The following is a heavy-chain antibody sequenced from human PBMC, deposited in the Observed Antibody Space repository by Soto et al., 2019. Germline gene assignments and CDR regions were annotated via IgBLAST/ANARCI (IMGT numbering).Heavy chain of an antibody. Sequence: QLHLQESGPGLVMPSETLSLTCTVSGDSISGSPYFWGWIRQPPGKRLEWIGSIFYDGYTLYTPSLSSRVTISVDTSKNQFSLKLASVAAADTATYFCARLQAAGPHYWGQGTLVTVSS. CDR1: GDSISGSPYF. D-gene: IGHD6-13*01. CDR3: ARLQAAGPHY. CDR2: IFYDGYT. V-gene: IGHV4-39*01. J-gene: IGHJ4*02.